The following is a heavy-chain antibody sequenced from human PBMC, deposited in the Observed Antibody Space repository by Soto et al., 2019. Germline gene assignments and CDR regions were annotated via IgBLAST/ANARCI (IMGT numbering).Heavy chain of an antibody. J-gene: IGHJ5*02. Sequence: PSETLSLPCTFSGFSISRSSYYWGWIRQPPGKGLEWIGSIYYSGSTYYNPSLKSRVTISVDTSKNQFSLKLSSVTAADTAVYYCARSGVLRYFDWFNWSDPWGQGTLVTVSS. V-gene: IGHV4-39*01. CDR1: GFSISRSSYY. CDR2: IYYSGST. CDR3: ARSGVLRYFDWFNWSDP. D-gene: IGHD3-9*01.